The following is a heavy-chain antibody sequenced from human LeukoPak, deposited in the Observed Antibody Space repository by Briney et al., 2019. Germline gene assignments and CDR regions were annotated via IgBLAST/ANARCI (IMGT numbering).Heavy chain of an antibody. Sequence: PSEALSLTCTVSGDSISSGGYYWSWIRQHPGKGLEWIGYIYYSGSTYYNPSLKSRVTISVDRSKNQFSLKLSSVTAADTAVYYCARDSSGYFDYWGQGTLVTVSS. CDR1: GDSISSGGYY. CDR2: IYYSGST. J-gene: IGHJ4*02. V-gene: IGHV4-31*03. CDR3: ARDSSGYFDY. D-gene: IGHD3-22*01.